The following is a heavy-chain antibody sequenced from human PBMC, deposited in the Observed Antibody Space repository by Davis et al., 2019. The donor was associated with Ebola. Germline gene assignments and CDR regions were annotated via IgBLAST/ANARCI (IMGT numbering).Heavy chain of an antibody. J-gene: IGHJ4*02. CDR3: ARDAPLSSGYSSGWFDY. CDR2: IIPILGIA. CDR1: GGTFSSYA. Sequence: SVKVSCKASGGTFSSYAISWVRQAPGQGLEWMGRIIPILGIANYAQKFQGRVTITADKSTSTAYMELSSLRSEDTAVYYCARDAPLSSGYSSGWFDYWGQGTLVTVSS. V-gene: IGHV1-69*04. D-gene: IGHD6-19*01.